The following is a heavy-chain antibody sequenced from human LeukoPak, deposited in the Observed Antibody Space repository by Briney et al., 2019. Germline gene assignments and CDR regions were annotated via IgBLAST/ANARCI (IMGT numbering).Heavy chain of an antibody. D-gene: IGHD3-16*01. Sequence: WGSLRLSCAASRFIFSSYSMNLVRQAPGEGLGLVSYISDSSSYTYYADSVKGRFTISRDNAKNSLYLQMNSLRAEDTAIYYCARDREEKARIGGMDVWGQGTTVIVSS. CDR3: ARDREEKARIGGMDV. J-gene: IGHJ6*02. V-gene: IGHV3-21*04. CDR1: RFIFSSYS. CDR2: ISDSSSYT.